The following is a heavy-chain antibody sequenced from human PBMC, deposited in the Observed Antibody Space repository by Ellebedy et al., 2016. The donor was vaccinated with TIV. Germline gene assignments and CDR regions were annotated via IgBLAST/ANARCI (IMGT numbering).Heavy chain of an antibody. Sequence: GESLKISXAASGFTFSSYGMHWVRQAPGKGLEWVAVIWYDGSNKYYADSVKGRFTISRDNSKNTLYLQMNSLRAEDTAVYYCATGAVAGGYWGQGTLVTVSS. CDR2: IWYDGSNK. CDR3: ATGAVAGGY. J-gene: IGHJ4*02. V-gene: IGHV3-33*08. D-gene: IGHD6-19*01. CDR1: GFTFSSYG.